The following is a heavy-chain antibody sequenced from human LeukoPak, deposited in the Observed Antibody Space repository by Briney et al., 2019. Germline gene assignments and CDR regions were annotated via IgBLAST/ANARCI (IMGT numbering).Heavy chain of an antibody. V-gene: IGHV3-30*18. CDR2: ISYDGSNK. J-gene: IGHJ5*02. D-gene: IGHD6-19*01. CDR1: GFTFSSFG. CDR3: AKPGDSSGWYLSWFDP. Sequence: PGGSLRLSCAASGFTFSSFGTHWVRQAPGKGLEWVAVISYDGSNKYYADSLKGRFTISRDNSKNTLYLQMNSLRAEDTAVYYCAKPGDSSGWYLSWFDPWGQGTLVTVSS.